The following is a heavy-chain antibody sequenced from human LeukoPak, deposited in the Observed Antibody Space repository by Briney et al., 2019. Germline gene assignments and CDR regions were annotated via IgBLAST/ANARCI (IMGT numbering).Heavy chain of an antibody. CDR3: ARVITMVRGVTNWFDP. V-gene: IGHV4-30-4*08. D-gene: IGHD3-10*01. Sequence: PSQTLSLTCTVSGGSISSGDYYWSWIRQPPGTGLEWIGYIYYSGSTYYNPSLKSRVTISVDTSKNQFSLKLSSVTAADTAVYYCARVITMVRGVTNWFDPWGQGTLVTVSS. J-gene: IGHJ5*02. CDR2: IYYSGST. CDR1: GGSISSGDYY.